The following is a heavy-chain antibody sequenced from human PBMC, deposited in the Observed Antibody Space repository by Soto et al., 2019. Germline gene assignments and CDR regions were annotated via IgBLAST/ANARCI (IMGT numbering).Heavy chain of an antibody. CDR3: ASWLKGPDIGNYHSGMDV. V-gene: IGHV1-69*12. CDR2: IMPIFRAP. Sequence: QVQLVQSGAEVKKPGSSVKVSCKASGGAFSDYAFSWVRQAPGQGLEWLGGIMPIFRAPDYAQKFQGRVTLTAAEYTRKAYMEMNSLRSEDTAVYYCASWLKGPDIGNYHSGMDVWGQGTTVTVS. J-gene: IGHJ6*02. D-gene: IGHD2-15*01. CDR1: GGAFSDYA.